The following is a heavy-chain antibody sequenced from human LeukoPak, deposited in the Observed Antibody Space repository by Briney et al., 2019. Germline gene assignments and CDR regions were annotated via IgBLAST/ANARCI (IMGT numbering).Heavy chain of an antibody. Sequence: PGGSLRLSCAASGFTFSSYVMHWVRQAPGKGLEWVAVISSDGSDKYYADSAKGRFTMSRDNSKKQLYLQMNSLRVKDTAVYYCAKGVRGVLAYYFDYWGQGTLVTVSS. D-gene: IGHD3-10*01. CDR3: AKGVRGVLAYYFDY. CDR1: GFTFSSYV. CDR2: ISSDGSDK. J-gene: IGHJ4*02. V-gene: IGHV3-30*18.